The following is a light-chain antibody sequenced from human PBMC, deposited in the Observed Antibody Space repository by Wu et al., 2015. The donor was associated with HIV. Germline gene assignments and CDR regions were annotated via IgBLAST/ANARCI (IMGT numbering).Light chain of an antibody. CDR3: QQYYNWLLLT. V-gene: IGKV1-27*01. Sequence: DIQMTQSPSSLSASVGDRVTITCRASQGISNFLAWYQQKPGKPPKVLIYAASTLQSGVPSRFSGSGSGTDFTLTITSMQSEDFAVYYCQQYYNWLLLTFGPGTKVDIK. J-gene: IGKJ3*01. CDR2: AAS. CDR1: QGISNF.